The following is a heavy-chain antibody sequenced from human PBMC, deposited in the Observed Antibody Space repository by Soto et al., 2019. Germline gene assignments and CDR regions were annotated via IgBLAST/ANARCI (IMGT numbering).Heavy chain of an antibody. CDR3: AQGGSSWFFDP. J-gene: IGHJ5*02. CDR1: GFTFSNYV. CDR2: ISGSGDRT. V-gene: IGHV3-23*01. D-gene: IGHD6-13*01. Sequence: EVQLSESGGGLVQPGGSLRLSCAASGFTFSNYVMSWVRQAPGKGLEWVSAISGSGDRTYYADSVKGRFTLSSDSSRSTRDLELVSLSAEDTAVYYCAQGGSSWFFDPWGQGTLVPVSS.